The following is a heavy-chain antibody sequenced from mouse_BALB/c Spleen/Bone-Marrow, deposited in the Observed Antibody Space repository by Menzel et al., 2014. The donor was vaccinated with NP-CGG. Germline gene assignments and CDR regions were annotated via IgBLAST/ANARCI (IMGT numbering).Heavy chain of an antibody. CDR1: GYTFTSYW. V-gene: IGHV1-87*01. D-gene: IGHD2-4*01. Sequence: QVQLQQSGAELARPGASVKLSCKASGYTFTSYWMQWVKQRPGQGLEWIGAIYPGDGDTRYTQKFKGKATLTADKSSSTACMQLSSLASEDSAVYYCARGDYETWFAYWGQGTLVTVSA. CDR2: IYPGDGDT. CDR3: ARGDYETWFAY. J-gene: IGHJ3*01.